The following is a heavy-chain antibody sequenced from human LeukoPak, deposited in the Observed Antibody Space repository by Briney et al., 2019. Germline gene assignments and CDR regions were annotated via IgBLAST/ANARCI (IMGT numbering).Heavy chain of an antibody. CDR1: GFTFSSYW. CDR2: INSDGSST. V-gene: IGHV3-74*01. CDR3: ARKREGIYYYMDV. J-gene: IGHJ6*03. D-gene: IGHD3-10*01. Sequence: GGSLRLSCAASGFTFSSYWMHWVRQAPGKGLVWVSRINSDGSSTSYAESVKGRFTISRDNAKNSLYLQMNSLRAEDTALYHCARKREGIYYYMDVWGKGTTVTVSS.